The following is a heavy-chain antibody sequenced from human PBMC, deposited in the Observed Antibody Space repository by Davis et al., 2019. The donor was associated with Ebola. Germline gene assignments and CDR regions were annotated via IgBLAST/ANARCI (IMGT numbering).Heavy chain of an antibody. CDR2: IYSGGST. J-gene: IGHJ4*02. D-gene: IGHD3-3*01. CDR1: GFTVSSNY. CDR3: ARLRGDYSDDFDL. Sequence: GESLKISCAASGFTVSSNYMSWVRQAPGKGLEWVSVIYSGGSTYYADSVKGRFTISRDNSKNTLFLQMDNLRAEDTAVYYCARLRGDYSDDFDLWGQGTLVTVSS. V-gene: IGHV3-66*01.